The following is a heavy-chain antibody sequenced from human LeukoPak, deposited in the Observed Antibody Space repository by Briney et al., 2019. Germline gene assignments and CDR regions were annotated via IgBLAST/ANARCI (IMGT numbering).Heavy chain of an antibody. J-gene: IGHJ5*02. V-gene: IGHV4-59*01. CDR2: IYYRGST. CDR3: ASLTFGYNNYFDP. Sequence: SETLSLTCTVSGGSISTYYWSWIRQPPGKGLEWIGYIYYRGSTKYNPSLKSRVTIPVDTSKNQFSLRLSSVTAADTAVYYCASLTFGYNNYFDPWGQGTLVTVSS. D-gene: IGHD5-24*01. CDR1: GGSISTYY.